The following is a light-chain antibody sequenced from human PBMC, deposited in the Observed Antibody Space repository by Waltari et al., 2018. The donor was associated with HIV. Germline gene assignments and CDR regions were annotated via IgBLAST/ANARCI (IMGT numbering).Light chain of an antibody. Sequence: QSVFTQPPSVSAAPGPRVTIPCPGTSSNIGAGFHVHWYQQLPGTVPKVLIYNNTDRPSGVPDRFSGSKSATSASLAITGLQAEDEANYYCQSYDISLSGWVFGGGTKLTVL. CDR3: QSYDISLSGWV. CDR2: NNT. J-gene: IGLJ2*01. CDR1: SSNIGAGFH. V-gene: IGLV1-40*02.